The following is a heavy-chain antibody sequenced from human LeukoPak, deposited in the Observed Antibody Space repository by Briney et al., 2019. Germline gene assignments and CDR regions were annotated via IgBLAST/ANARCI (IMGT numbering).Heavy chain of an antibody. J-gene: IGHJ4*02. CDR1: GFTFSDYF. CDR3: ATSRVFDY. CDR2: INSAGDNI. Sequence: GSLRLSCVASGFTFSDYFMSWIRQAPGKGLEWLSFINSAGDNIYYADSVKGRFTISRDNAKKTLYLEMNSLRMEDTAIYYCATSRVFDYWGQGTLVTVSS. V-gene: IGHV3-11*04.